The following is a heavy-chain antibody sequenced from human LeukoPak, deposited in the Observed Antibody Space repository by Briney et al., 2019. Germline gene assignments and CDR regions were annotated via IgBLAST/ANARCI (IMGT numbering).Heavy chain of an antibody. CDR2: IYHTGDT. CDR3: ARDYSYDSSGYLDY. V-gene: IGHV4-30-2*01. CDR1: GDSINSGGSY. Sequence: SETLSLTCTVSGDSINSGGSYWSWIRQPPGKGLEWIGYIYHTGDTFYNPSLKSRVTISLDRSQNQFSLSLTSMTAADTAVYYCARDYSYDSSGYLDYWGQGTLVTVSS. J-gene: IGHJ4*02. D-gene: IGHD3-22*01.